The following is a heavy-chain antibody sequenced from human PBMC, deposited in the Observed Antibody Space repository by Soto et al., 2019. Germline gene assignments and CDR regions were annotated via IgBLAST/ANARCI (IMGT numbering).Heavy chain of an antibody. CDR3: ARSRRRDGYKFNYYYYGMDV. J-gene: IGHJ6*02. Sequence: PGGSLRLSCAASGFTFSDCYMSWIRQAPGKGLEWVSYISSSGSTIYYADSVKGRFTISRDNAKNSLYLQMNSLRAEDTAVYYCARSRRRDGYKFNYYYYGMDVWGQGTTVTVSS. CDR1: GFTFSDCY. D-gene: IGHD5-12*01. CDR2: ISSSGSTI. V-gene: IGHV3-11*01.